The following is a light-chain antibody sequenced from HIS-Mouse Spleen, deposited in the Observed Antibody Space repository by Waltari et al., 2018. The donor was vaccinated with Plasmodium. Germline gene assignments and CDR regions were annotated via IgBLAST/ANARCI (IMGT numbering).Light chain of an antibody. J-gene: IGLJ2*01. CDR2: QDS. CDR3: QAWDSSTVV. V-gene: IGLV3-1*01. CDR1: KLGDKY. Sequence: SYELTQPPSVSVSPGQTASITCSGAKLGDKYSCWYQQKPGQSPVLVIYQDSKRPAGIHERCYGSNSGNTATLTISGTQAMDEADYYCQAWDSSTVVFGGGTKLTVL.